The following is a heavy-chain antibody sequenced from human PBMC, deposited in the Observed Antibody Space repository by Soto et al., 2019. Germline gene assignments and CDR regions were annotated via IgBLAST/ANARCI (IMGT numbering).Heavy chain of an antibody. V-gene: IGHV4-30-4*01. CDR3: ARGSGGNLNWFDP. J-gene: IGHJ5*02. CDR1: GGSISSGDYY. CDR2: IYYSGST. Sequence: QVQLQESGPGLVKPSQTLSLTCTVSGGSISSGDYYWSWIRQPPGKGLEWIGYIYYSGSTYYNPSLKSRVTTSVDTSKNQFSLKLSSVTAADTAVYYCARGSGGNLNWFDPWGQGTLVTVSS. D-gene: IGHD1-1*01.